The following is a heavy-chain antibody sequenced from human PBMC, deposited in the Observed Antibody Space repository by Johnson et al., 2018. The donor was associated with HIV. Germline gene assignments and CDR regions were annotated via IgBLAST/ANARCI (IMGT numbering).Heavy chain of an antibody. CDR2: ISYDGSSK. V-gene: IGHV3-30-3*01. D-gene: IGHD3-22*01. J-gene: IGHJ3*02. CDR3: ARVRTTMILGFDI. CDR1: GFTVSRNY. Sequence: QVQLVESGGGLIQPGGSLRLSCAASGFTVSRNYMSWVRQAPGKGLEWVAGISYDGSSKYYADSVKGRFTISRDNSKNTLYLQMNSLRDEDTAVYYCARVRTTMILGFDIWGQGTMVTVSS.